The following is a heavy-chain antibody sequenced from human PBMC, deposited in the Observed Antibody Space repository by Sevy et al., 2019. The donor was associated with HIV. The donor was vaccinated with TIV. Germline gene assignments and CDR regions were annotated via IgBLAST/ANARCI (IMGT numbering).Heavy chain of an antibody. Sequence: GGSLRLSCAASGFTFSSYAMHWVRQAPGKGLEWVAVISYDGSIKYYADSVKGRFTISRDNSKNTLYLQMNSLRAEDTAVYYCARPRIAAAGDYYYYGMDVWGQGTTVTVSS. J-gene: IGHJ6*02. CDR3: ARPRIAAAGDYYYYGMDV. D-gene: IGHD6-13*01. CDR1: GFTFSSYA. V-gene: IGHV3-30-3*01. CDR2: ISYDGSIK.